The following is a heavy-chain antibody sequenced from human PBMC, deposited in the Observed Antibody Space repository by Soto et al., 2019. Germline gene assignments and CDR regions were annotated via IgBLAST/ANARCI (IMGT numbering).Heavy chain of an antibody. CDR2: ITNNSDYK. Sequence: EVQLLESGGGLVQPGGSLRLSCAASGFTFSNYGVSWVRQAPGKGLECVSAITNNSDYKYYADSVKGRFIVSRDNSKRTLLLEMTCPRAEDTAVYYCAIGYSTGWDASLTSLGQGTLVIVSS. CDR1: GFTFSNYG. D-gene: IGHD2-8*02. V-gene: IGHV3-23*01. J-gene: IGHJ5*02. CDR3: AIGYSTGWDASLTS.